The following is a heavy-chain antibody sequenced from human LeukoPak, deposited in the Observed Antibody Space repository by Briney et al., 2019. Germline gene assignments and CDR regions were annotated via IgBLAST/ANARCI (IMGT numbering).Heavy chain of an antibody. Sequence: GGSLRLSCAASGFTFSSYEMNWVRQAPGKGLEWVSFISSGHIYYTESVKGRFTISRDNAKKSLYLQMNSLRAEDTAVYYCARGRGFSYAFDYWGQGSLVTVSS. D-gene: IGHD5-18*01. CDR3: ARGRGFSYAFDY. V-gene: IGHV3-21*01. J-gene: IGHJ4*02. CDR2: ISSGHI. CDR1: GFTFSSYE.